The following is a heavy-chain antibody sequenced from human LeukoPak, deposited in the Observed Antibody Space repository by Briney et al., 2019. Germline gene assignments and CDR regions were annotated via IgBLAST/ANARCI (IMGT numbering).Heavy chain of an antibody. Sequence: ASVKVSCKASGYTFTGYYIHWVRQAPGQGLECVGWINPNSGGTNYAQRFQGRVTMTRDASISTAYMELSRLRSDDTAVYYCARGGSGSYFSWLDPWGQGTLVTVSS. V-gene: IGHV1-2*02. CDR3: ARGGSGSYFSWLDP. CDR1: GYTFTGYY. CDR2: INPNSGGT. J-gene: IGHJ5*02. D-gene: IGHD3-10*01.